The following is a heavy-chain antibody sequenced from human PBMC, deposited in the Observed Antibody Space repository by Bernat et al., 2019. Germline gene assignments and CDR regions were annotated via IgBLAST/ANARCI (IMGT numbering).Heavy chain of an antibody. CDR3: AKDMRTVDIVATIPLGNY. CDR2: IWYDGSNK. Sequence: QVQLVESGGGVVQPGRSLRLSCAASGFTFSSYGMHWVRQAPGKGLEWVAVIWYDGSNKYYADSVKGRFTISRDNSKNTLYLQMNSLRAEDTAVYYCAKDMRTVDIVATIPLGNYWGQGTLVTVSS. J-gene: IGHJ4*02. V-gene: IGHV3-33*06. CDR1: GFTFSSYG. D-gene: IGHD5-12*01.